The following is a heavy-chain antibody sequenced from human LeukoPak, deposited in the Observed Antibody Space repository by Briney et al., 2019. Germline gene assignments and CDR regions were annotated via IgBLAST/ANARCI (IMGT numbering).Heavy chain of an antibody. V-gene: IGHV3-21*01. J-gene: IGHJ5*02. CDR1: GFTFSNYA. D-gene: IGHD4-11*01. Sequence: GGSLRLSCAASGFTFSNYAMSWVRQAPGKGLEWVSFISSSTTYIYYADSVKGRFTISRDNAKNSLYLQMNSLRAEDTAVYYCARDPSNFRGWFDPWGQGTLVTVSS. CDR2: ISSSTTYI. CDR3: ARDPSNFRGWFDP.